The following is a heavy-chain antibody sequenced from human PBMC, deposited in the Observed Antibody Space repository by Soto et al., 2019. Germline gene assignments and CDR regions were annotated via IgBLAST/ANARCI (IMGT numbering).Heavy chain of an antibody. D-gene: IGHD6-13*01. CDR1: WFSLSTSGMC. J-gene: IGHJ6*02. CDR3: ARIHIAAAGRSEYYYYGMDV. CDR2: IDWDDDK. V-gene: IGHV2-70*01. Sequence: SGPTLVNPTQTLTLTCTVSWFSLSTSGMCVSWIRQPPGKALEWLALIDWDDDKYYSTSLKTRLTISKDTSKNQVVLTMTNMDPVDTATYYCARIHIAAAGRSEYYYYGMDVWGQGT.